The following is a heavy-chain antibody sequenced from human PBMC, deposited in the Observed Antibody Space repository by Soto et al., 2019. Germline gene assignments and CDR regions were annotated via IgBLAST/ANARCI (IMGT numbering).Heavy chain of an antibody. V-gene: IGHV3-33*01. D-gene: IGHD6-13*01. CDR3: ARDSVRSFGSSWYYYYGMDD. Sequence: QVQLVESGGGVVQPGRSLRLSCAASGFTFSSYGMHWVRQAPGKGLEWVAVIWYDGSNKYYADSVKGRFTISRDNSKNTLYLHRNSLRAEDTAVSYCARDSVRSFGSSWYYYYGMDDWCRGSTVIVTS. CDR1: GFTFSSYG. J-gene: IGHJ6*02. CDR2: IWYDGSNK.